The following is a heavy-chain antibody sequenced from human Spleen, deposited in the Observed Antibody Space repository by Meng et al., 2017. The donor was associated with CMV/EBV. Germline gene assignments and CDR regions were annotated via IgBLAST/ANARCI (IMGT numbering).Heavy chain of an antibody. J-gene: IGHJ4*02. V-gene: IGHV1-2*02. Sequence: ASVKVSCKASGYTFTSYGISWVRQAPGQGLEWMGWINPNSGGIHYAQKFQGRVSMTRDTSINTAYMELTRLRSDDTAVYFCARDYGRIVGATIYYFDYWGQGTLVTVSS. CDR1: GYTFTSYG. CDR2: INPNSGGI. D-gene: IGHD1-26*01. CDR3: ARDYGRIVGATIYYFDY.